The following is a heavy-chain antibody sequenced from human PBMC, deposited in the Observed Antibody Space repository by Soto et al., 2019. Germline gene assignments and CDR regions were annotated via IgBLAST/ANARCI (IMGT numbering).Heavy chain of an antibody. V-gene: IGHV1-69*13. D-gene: IGHD2-15*01. CDR3: AREGYCSGGSCYRWNAFDI. CDR1: GGTFSSYA. J-gene: IGHJ3*02. CDR2: IIPIFGTA. Sequence: ETSVKVTCKASGGTFSSYAISWVRQAPGQGLEWMGGIIPIFGTANYAQKFQGRVTITADESTSTAYMELSSLRSEDTAVYYCAREGYCSGGSCYRWNAFDIWGQGTMVTVSS.